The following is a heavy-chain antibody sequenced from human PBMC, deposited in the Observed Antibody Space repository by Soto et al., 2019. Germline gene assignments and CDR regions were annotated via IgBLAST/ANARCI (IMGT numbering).Heavy chain of an antibody. Sequence: GGSLRLSCAASGFTVSSNYMSWVRQAPGKGLEWVSVIYSGGSTYYADSVKGRFTISRDNSKNTLYLQMNSLRAEDTAVYYCAREVGSIAADLYFDYWGQGTLVTVSS. CDR3: AREVGSIAADLYFDY. CDR1: GFTVSSNY. CDR2: IYSGGST. J-gene: IGHJ4*02. V-gene: IGHV3-66*01. D-gene: IGHD6-13*01.